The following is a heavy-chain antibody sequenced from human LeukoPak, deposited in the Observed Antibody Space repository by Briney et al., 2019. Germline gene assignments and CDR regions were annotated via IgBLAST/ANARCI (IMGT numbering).Heavy chain of an antibody. Sequence: ASVKVSCKASGYTFTSYAMNWVRQAPGQGLEWMGWINTNTGNPTYAQGFTGRFVFSLDTSVSTAYLQISSLKAEDTAVYYCATFFGGNSYYYYGMDVWGQGTTVTVSS. CDR3: ATFFGGNSYYYYGMDV. V-gene: IGHV7-4-1*02. D-gene: IGHD4-23*01. CDR1: GYTFTSYA. CDR2: INTNTGNP. J-gene: IGHJ6*02.